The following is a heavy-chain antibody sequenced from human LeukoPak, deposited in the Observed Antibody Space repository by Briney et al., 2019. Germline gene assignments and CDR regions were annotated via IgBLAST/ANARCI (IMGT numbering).Heavy chain of an antibody. Sequence: PSETLSLTCTVSGGSIIDYYWSWIRQPPGKGLEWIGSIYHSGSTYYNPSLKSRVTISVDTSKNQFSLKLSSVTAADTAVYYCARDRSYCSGGSCSYYFDYWGQGTLVTVSS. D-gene: IGHD2-15*01. CDR2: IYHSGST. CDR3: ARDRSYCSGGSCSYYFDY. V-gene: IGHV4-38-2*02. CDR1: GGSIIDYY. J-gene: IGHJ4*02.